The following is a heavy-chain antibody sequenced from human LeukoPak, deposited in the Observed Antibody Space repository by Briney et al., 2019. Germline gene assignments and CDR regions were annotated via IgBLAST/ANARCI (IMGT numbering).Heavy chain of an antibody. D-gene: IGHD3-10*01. CDR2: ISAYNGNT. V-gene: IGHV1-18*01. J-gene: IGHJ6*03. Sequence: ASVKVSCKASGYTFTSYGISWVRQAPGQGLEWMGWISAYNGNTNYAQKLQGRVTMTTDTSTSTAYMELRSLRSDDTAVYYCARRYYGSGSYYYYYYYMDVWGKGTTVT. CDR3: ARRYYGSGSYYYYYYYMDV. CDR1: GYTFTSYG.